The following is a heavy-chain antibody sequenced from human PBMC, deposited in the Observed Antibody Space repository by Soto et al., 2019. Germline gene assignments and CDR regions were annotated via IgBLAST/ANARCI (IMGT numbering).Heavy chain of an antibody. V-gene: IGHV3-23*01. Sequence: EVQLLESGGGLVQPGGSLRLSCAASGFTFSTYAMSWDRQAPGKGLEWVSGISGSGGSTYYADSVKGRFTISRDNSKSTLYLQVISLRAEDTALYYCAKDMYYYGSDGAPFDYWGQGTLVTVSS. CDR3: AKDMYYYGSDGAPFDY. J-gene: IGHJ4*02. CDR2: ISGSGGST. D-gene: IGHD3-10*01. CDR1: GFTFSTYA.